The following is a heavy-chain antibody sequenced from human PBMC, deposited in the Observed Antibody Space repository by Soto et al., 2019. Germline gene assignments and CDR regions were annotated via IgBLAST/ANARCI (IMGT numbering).Heavy chain of an antibody. CDR1: GGTFSSLA. V-gene: IGHV1-69*15. J-gene: IGHJ2*01. CDR3: AGGEATTTVAWYFDF. D-gene: IGHD4-17*01. CDR2: IIPIFGTT. Sequence: QVQLVQSGAEVKKPESSVKVSCKASGGTFSSLAISWVRQAPGQGLEWMGTIIPIFGTTNYAQKFQARVTITADESTSTAYMEVSSLRSDATAVYYCAGGEATTTVAWYFDFWGRGTLVTVSS.